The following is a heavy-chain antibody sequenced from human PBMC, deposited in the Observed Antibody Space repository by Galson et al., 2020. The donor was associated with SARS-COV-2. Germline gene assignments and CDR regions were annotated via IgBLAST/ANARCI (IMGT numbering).Heavy chain of an antibody. J-gene: IGHJ4*02. V-gene: IGHV4-4*07. CDR2: IYLSGST. CDR1: GGSISNYF. CDR3: ARFQGGSYSLKCFDC. Sequence: ASETLSLTCTVSGGSISNYFWTLIRQPAGKGMEWIRRIYLSGSTNYNPSLKSRVTMSIDTSKNQFPLKLSSVTAADTDMYYCARFQGGSYSLKCFDCWGQGTLVTVSS. D-gene: IGHD1-26*01.